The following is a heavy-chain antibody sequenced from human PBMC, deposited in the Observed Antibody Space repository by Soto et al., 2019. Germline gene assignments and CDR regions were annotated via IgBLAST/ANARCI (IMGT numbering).Heavy chain of an antibody. D-gene: IGHD3-3*01. V-gene: IGHV4-39*01. J-gene: IGHJ4*02. Sequence: SETLSLTCTVSGGSISSSSYYWGWIRQPPGKGLEWIGSIYYSGSTYYNPSLKSRVTISVDTSKNQFSLKLSSVTAADTAVYYCASWGPYYDFWSDYYYWGQGTLVTVS. CDR1: GGSISSSSYY. CDR3: ASWGPYYDFWSDYYY. CDR2: IYYSGST.